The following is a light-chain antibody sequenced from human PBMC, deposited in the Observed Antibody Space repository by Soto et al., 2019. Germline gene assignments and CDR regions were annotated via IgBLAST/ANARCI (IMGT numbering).Light chain of an antibody. V-gene: IGKV3-11*01. CDR3: LHHGSSLWT. Sequence: EIVLTQSPAILSLSPGERATLSCRASQSVSTYLTWYQQKPGQAPRLLIYATSNRATGIPARFSGSGSGTDFTLTISSLEPEDFAMYYCLHHGSSLWTFGQGTKVDIK. CDR1: QSVSTY. J-gene: IGKJ1*01. CDR2: ATS.